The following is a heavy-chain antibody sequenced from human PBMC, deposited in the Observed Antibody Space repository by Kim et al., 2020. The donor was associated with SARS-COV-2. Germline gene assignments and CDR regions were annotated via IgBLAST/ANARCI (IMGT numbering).Heavy chain of an antibody. V-gene: IGHV4-34*01. J-gene: IGHJ4*02. Sequence: SETLSLTCAVYGGSFSGYYWSWIRQPPGKGLEWIGEINHSGSTNYNPSLKSRVTISVDTSKNQFSLKLSSVTAADTAVYYCARGHYDFWSGYYHYFDYWGQGTLVTVSS. CDR1: GGSFSGYY. CDR2: INHSGST. CDR3: ARGHYDFWSGYYHYFDY. D-gene: IGHD3-3*01.